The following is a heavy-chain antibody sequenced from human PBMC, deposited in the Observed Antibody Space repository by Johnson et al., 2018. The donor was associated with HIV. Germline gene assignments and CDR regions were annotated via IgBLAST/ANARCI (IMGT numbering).Heavy chain of an antibody. Sequence: VQLVESGGGLVQPGRSLRLSCAASGFTFDDYAMHWVRQAPGKGLEWVSGISWNSGSIGYADSVKGRFTISRDNAKNSLYLQMNSLRAEDTAVYYCARDGGLISDAFDIWGQGTMVTVSS. V-gene: IGHV3-9*01. D-gene: IGHD3-16*01. CDR2: ISWNSGSI. CDR3: ARDGGLISDAFDI. CDR1: GFTFDDYA. J-gene: IGHJ3*02.